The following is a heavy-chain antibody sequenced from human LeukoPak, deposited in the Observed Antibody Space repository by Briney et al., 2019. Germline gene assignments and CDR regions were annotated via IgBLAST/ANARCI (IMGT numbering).Heavy chain of an antibody. CDR2: ISYDGNNK. CDR1: GFTYSNYN. CDR3: ARRHPNSGSNDY. D-gene: IGHD1-26*01. Sequence: GGSLRLSCAASGFTYSNYNMHWVRQAPGKGLEWVALISYDGNNKYYVDSVKGRFTISRDNSKNTLYLQMNSLRAEDTAVYYCARRHPNSGSNDYWGQGTLVTVSS. V-gene: IGHV3-30*03. J-gene: IGHJ4*02.